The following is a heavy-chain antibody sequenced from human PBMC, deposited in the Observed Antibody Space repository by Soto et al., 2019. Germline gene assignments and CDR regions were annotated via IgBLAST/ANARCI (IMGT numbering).Heavy chain of an antibody. CDR3: ARDSSLDY. D-gene: IGHD6-13*01. Sequence: HPGGSLRLSCAASGFTFSSYAMHWVRQAPGKGLEWVAVISYDGSNKYYADSVKGRFTISRDNSKNTLYLQMNSLRAEDTAVYYCARDSSLDYWGQGTLVTVSS. J-gene: IGHJ4*02. CDR2: ISYDGSNK. V-gene: IGHV3-30-3*01. CDR1: GFTFSSYA.